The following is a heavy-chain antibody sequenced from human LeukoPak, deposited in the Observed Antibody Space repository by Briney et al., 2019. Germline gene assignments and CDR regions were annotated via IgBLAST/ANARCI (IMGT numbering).Heavy chain of an antibody. V-gene: IGHV3-23*01. CDR3: AQDRSGWYRHFDY. J-gene: IGHJ4*02. Sequence: GGSLRLSCAASGFTLSSYAMSWVRHAPGRALEWVSAISGSGGSTYYADPVKGRFTISRDNSKNTLYLQMNSLRAEDTAVYYCAQDRSGWYRHFDYWGQGTLVTVS. D-gene: IGHD6-19*01. CDR1: GFTLSSYA. CDR2: ISGSGGST.